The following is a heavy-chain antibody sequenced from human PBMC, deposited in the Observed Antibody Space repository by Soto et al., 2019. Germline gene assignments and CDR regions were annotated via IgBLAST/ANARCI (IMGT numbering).Heavy chain of an antibody. Sequence: QVQLVQSGAEVKKPGASVKVSCKASGYTFTSYAMHWVRQAPGQRLEWMGWINAGNGNTKYSQKFQGRVTITRDTSASTAYMELSSLRSEDTAVYYCALGYCSSTSCYMVYYMDVWGKGTTVTVSS. J-gene: IGHJ6*03. CDR3: ALGYCSSTSCYMVYYMDV. CDR2: INAGNGNT. D-gene: IGHD2-2*02. V-gene: IGHV1-3*01. CDR1: GYTFTSYA.